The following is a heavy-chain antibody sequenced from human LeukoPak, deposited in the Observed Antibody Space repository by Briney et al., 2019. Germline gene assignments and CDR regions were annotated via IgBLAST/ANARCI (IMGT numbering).Heavy chain of an antibody. Sequence: GGSLRLSCAASGFNFNNFAMSWVRQAPGKGPEWLSAMTGPADTTYYAESVKGRFTISRDYSKSMVYLQMTSPRVEDTAIYYCAKGAEIDHWGQGTLVTVSS. CDR2: MTGPADTT. CDR1: GFNFNNFA. CDR3: AKGAEIDH. J-gene: IGHJ4*02. V-gene: IGHV3-23*01.